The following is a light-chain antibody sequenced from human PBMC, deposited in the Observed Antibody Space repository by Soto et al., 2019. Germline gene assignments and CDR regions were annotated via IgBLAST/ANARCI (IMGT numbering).Light chain of an antibody. CDR3: QQTYSTSIT. Sequence: DIQMTQSPSSLSASVGDRVTITCRASQSIDIYLNWYQQKPGSAPKVLIYAASSLQSGVPSRLSGSGSGTDFTLTISNLQLEDFATYYCQQTYSTSITFGQGTRLEIK. CDR1: QSIDIY. CDR2: AAS. J-gene: IGKJ5*01. V-gene: IGKV1-39*01.